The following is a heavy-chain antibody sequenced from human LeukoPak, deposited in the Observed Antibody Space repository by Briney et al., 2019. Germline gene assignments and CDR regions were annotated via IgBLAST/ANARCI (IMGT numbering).Heavy chain of an antibody. CDR3: ARDCGSGYLGSNSYFDY. CDR2: IRYDGSNK. CDR1: GFTFSSYG. Sequence: PGGSLRLSCAASGFTFSSYGMHWVRQAPGKGLEWVAFIRYDGSNKYYADSVKGRFTISRDNSKNTLFLQMNSLRTEDTAVYYCARDCGSGYLGSNSYFDYWGQGTLVTVSS. V-gene: IGHV3-30*02. J-gene: IGHJ4*02. D-gene: IGHD5-12*01.